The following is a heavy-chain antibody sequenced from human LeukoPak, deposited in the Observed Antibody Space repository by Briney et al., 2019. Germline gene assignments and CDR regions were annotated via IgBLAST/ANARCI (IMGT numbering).Heavy chain of an antibody. Sequence: GASVKVSCKASGYTFTSYGISWVRQAPGQELEWMGWISAYNGNTNYAQKLQGRVTMTTDTSTSTAYMELRSLRSDDTAVYYCAKEPESISAFGIWGQGTMVTVSS. J-gene: IGHJ3*02. CDR1: GYTFTSYG. D-gene: IGHD6-6*01. CDR3: AKEPESISAFGI. V-gene: IGHV1-18*01. CDR2: ISAYNGNT.